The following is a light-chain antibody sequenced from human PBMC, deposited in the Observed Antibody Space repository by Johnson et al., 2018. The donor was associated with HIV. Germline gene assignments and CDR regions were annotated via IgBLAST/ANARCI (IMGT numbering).Light chain of an antibody. CDR2: ESN. CDR3: GTWDSSLSAYV. CDR1: SSNIGNND. V-gene: IGLV1-51*02. Sequence: QSVLTQPPSVSAAPGQKVTISCSGSSSNIGNNDVSWYQHLPGTAPKLLIYESNKRPSGIPDRFSGSESGTSATLGITGLQTGDEADYYCGTWDSSLSAYVFGTGTKVTVL. J-gene: IGLJ1*01.